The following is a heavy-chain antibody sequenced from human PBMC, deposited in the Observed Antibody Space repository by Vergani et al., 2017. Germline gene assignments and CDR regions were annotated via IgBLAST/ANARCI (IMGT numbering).Heavy chain of an antibody. D-gene: IGHD2-2*01. Sequence: EVQLLESGGGLVQPGGSLRLSCAASGFTVSSNYMSWVRQAPGKGLEWVSVIYSGGSTYYADSVKGRFTISRHNSKNTLYLQMNSLRAEDTAVYYCASTYCSRTSCPSDHYYYGMDVWGQGTTVTVSS. CDR2: IYSGGST. J-gene: IGHJ6*02. CDR3: ASTYCSRTSCPSDHYYYGMDV. CDR1: GFTVSSNY. V-gene: IGHV3-53*04.